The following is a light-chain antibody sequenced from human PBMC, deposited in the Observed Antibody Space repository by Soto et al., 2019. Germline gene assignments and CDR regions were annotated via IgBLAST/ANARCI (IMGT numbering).Light chain of an antibody. V-gene: IGKV3-11*01. CDR1: QTVGSY. CDR2: DAS. Sequence: EIVLTQSPVTLSLSPGETATLSCRASQTVGSYLAWYQQKPGQSPRLLIFDASNRATGIPARFSGSGSGTDFTLPISSLESEDFAVYYCHQRYSWPLTFGPGTRVDLK. CDR3: HQRYSWPLT. J-gene: IGKJ3*01.